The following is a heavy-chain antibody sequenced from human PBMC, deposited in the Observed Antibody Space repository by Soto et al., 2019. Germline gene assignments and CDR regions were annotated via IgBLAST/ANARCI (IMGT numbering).Heavy chain of an antibody. J-gene: IGHJ4*02. V-gene: IGHV3-30*18. Sequence: QVQLVQSGGKVVQPGRSLRLSCAASGFTFSNYDMHWVRQAPGKGLEWLAFISHDGSNTYYADSVKGRFTISRDNSKNTLYLQMNSLRAEDTAVFYCAKEPKIQLWLHYFDYWGQGTLVTVSS. CDR1: GFTFSNYD. D-gene: IGHD5-18*01. CDR3: AKEPKIQLWLHYFDY. CDR2: ISHDGSNT.